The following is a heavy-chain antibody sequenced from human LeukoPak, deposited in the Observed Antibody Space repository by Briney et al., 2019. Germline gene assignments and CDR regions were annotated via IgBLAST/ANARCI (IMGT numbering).Heavy chain of an antibody. Sequence: ASETLSLTCTVSGGSISSSISYWGWIRQPPGKGLEWIGSIYYRGTTYYNPSLKSRVTISVDTSKNQFSLNLNSVTAAGTAIYYCATHVSIVAPATLNYGDNWFDPWGQGTLVIVSS. CDR1: GGSISSSISY. J-gene: IGHJ5*02. CDR3: ATHVSIVAPATLNYGDNWFDP. D-gene: IGHD2-2*01. CDR2: IYYRGTT. V-gene: IGHV4-39*01.